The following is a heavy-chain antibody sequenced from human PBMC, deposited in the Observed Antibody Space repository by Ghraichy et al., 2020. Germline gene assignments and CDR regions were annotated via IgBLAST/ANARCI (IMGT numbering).Heavy chain of an antibody. Sequence: SVKVSCKASGGTFSSYAISWVRQAPGQGLEWMGGIIPIFGTANYAQKFQGRVTITADESTSTTYMELSSLRSEDTAVYYCARDPDGWFGSRGPYYYGMDVWGQGTTVTVSS. CDR2: IIPIFGTA. CDR1: GGTFSSYA. V-gene: IGHV1-69*13. CDR3: ARDPDGWFGSRGPYYYGMDV. J-gene: IGHJ6*02. D-gene: IGHD3-10*01.